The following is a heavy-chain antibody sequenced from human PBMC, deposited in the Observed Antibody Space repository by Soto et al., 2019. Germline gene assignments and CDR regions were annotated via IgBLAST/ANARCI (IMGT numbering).Heavy chain of an antibody. J-gene: IGHJ6*03. Sequence: QITLKESGPTLVKPTQTLTLTCTFSGFSLTTSGEAVGWIRQPPGKALEWLALIYWDDDKRSSPPLKSRLTITKDTSKNQVVLTMTNMDPVDTATYYCAHIPGSGQLLYSYYYYMDVWGKGTTVTVSS. D-gene: IGHD3-10*01. CDR3: AHIPGSGQLLYSYYYYMDV. CDR1: GFSLTTSGEA. CDR2: IYWDDDK. V-gene: IGHV2-5*02.